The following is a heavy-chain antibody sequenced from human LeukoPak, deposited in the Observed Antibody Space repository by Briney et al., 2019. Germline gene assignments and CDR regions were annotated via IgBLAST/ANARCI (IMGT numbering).Heavy chain of an antibody. J-gene: IGHJ4*02. D-gene: IGHD3-10*01. CDR1: GGSISTGSDS. CDR2: FYYSGST. CDR3: ATSLGSLYYFDS. Sequence: SETLSLTCTVSGGSISTGSDSWGWIRQPPGKGLQWIGTFYYSGSTYYNPSLKSRVTISVDTSKSQFSLKLSSVTAADTAVYYCATSLGSLYYFDSWGQGTLVTVSS. V-gene: IGHV4-39*01.